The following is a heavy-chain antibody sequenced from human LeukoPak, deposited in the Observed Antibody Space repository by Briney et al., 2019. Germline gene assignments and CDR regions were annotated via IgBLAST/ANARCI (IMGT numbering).Heavy chain of an antibody. Sequence: SETLSLTCTVSGYSISIGSYWGWIRQPPGKRLEWVGSISSSGNTYYNPTLKSRVTISVDTSKNQFSLNLTSVTAADAAVYYCARDLGYSGFDWAPWGQGTLVTVSS. J-gene: IGHJ5*02. CDR3: ARDLGYSGFDWAP. CDR1: GYSISIGSY. D-gene: IGHD5-12*01. V-gene: IGHV4-38-2*02. CDR2: ISSSGNT.